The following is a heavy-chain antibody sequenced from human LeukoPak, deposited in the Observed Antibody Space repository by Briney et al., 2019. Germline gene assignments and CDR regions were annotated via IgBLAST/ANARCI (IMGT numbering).Heavy chain of an antibody. CDR2: IYSTGST. D-gene: IGHD1-1*01. Sequence: SETLSLTCTVSGGSISNYYWSWIRQPPGKGLEWIGYIYSTGSTNYNPSLKSRVTISVDTSKNQFSLKVSSVTAADTAVYYCARDPRGGTSRDNWFDPWGQGTLVTVSS. J-gene: IGHJ5*02. CDR1: GGSISNYY. V-gene: IGHV4-59*01. CDR3: ARDPRGGTSRDNWFDP.